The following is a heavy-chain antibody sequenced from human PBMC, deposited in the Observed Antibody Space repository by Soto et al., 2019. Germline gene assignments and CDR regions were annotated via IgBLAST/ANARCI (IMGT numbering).Heavy chain of an antibody. Sequence: SETLSLTCTVAGGSISSYYWSWIRQPPGKGLEWIGYIYYSGSTNYNPSLESRVTISVDTSKNQFSLKLSSVTAADTAVYYCSRDYYDSSGYIHYYYGMDVWGQGTTVTVSS. CDR3: SRDYYDSSGYIHYYYGMDV. CDR1: GGSISSYY. J-gene: IGHJ6*02. D-gene: IGHD3-22*01. V-gene: IGHV4-59*01. CDR2: IYYSGST.